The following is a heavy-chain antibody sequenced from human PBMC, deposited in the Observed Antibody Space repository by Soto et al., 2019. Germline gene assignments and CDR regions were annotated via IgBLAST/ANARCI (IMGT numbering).Heavy chain of an antibody. D-gene: IGHD6-13*01. CDR1: GGTFSRHA. J-gene: IGHJ5*02. CDR2: IIPLFGTT. V-gene: IGHV1-69*01. CDR3: AIGAIHGSSWYCWFDP. Sequence: QVQLVQSGSEVKMPGSSVKVSCKTSGGTFSRHAINWVRQAPGQGLEWMGGIIPLFGTTNYAQKFKGRVTISADASASTGYMALSSLTSEDAAVYDFAIGAIHGSSWYCWFDPWGQGTLVTVSS.